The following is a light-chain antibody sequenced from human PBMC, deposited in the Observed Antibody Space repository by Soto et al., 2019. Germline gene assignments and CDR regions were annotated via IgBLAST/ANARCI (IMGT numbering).Light chain of an antibody. J-gene: IGKJ2*01. Sequence: EIVLTQSPGTLSLSPGERVTLSCRASQSVSSSYLAWYQQKPGQAPRLLIYGASSRATGIPDRFSGSGSGTDFTLTISRLEPEDFVVYYCQQYGSSPPDTFGQGTKLEIK. CDR2: GAS. V-gene: IGKV3-20*01. CDR3: QQYGSSPPDT. CDR1: QSVSSSY.